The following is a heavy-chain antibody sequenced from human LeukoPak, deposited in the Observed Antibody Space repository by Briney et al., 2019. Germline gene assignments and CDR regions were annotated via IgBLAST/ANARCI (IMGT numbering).Heavy chain of an antibody. CDR3: ARDGVYGGIDY. Sequence: SETLSLTCTVSGGPVNSGSYYWNWIRQPPGKGLEWIGYIYYSGSTNYNPSLKSRVTISVDTSKNQFSLKLSSVTAADTAVYYCARDGVYGGIDYWGQGTLVTVSS. J-gene: IGHJ4*02. CDR2: IYYSGST. D-gene: IGHD4-23*01. V-gene: IGHV4-61*01. CDR1: GGPVNSGSYY.